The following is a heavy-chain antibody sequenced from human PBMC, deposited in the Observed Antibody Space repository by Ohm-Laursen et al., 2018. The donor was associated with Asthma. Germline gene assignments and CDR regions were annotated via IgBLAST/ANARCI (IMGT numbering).Heavy chain of an antibody. D-gene: IGHD3-3*01. CDR2: FDPEDGET. J-gene: IGHJ2*01. CDR1: GYTLTELS. Sequence: ASVKVSCKVSGYTLTELSMHWVRQAPGKGLEWMGGFDPEDGETIYAQKFQGRVTMTRNTSISTAYMELSSLRSEDTAVYYCARAPLTYYDFWSGNWYFDLWGRGTLVTVSS. CDR3: ARAPLTYYDFWSGNWYFDL. V-gene: IGHV1-24*01.